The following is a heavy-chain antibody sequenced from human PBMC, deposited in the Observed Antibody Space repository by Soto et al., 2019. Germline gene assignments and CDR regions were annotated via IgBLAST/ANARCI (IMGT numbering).Heavy chain of an antibody. CDR1: GYSFTSYW. CDR2: IYPGDSDT. J-gene: IGHJ4*02. D-gene: IGHD4-17*01. CDR3: ASLNEDSVSTSFDY. Sequence: GESLKISCKGSGYSFTSYWIGWVRQMPGKGLEWMGIIYPGDSDTRYSPSFQGQVTISADTSISTAYLQWSSLKAADTAMYYCASLNEDSVSTSFDYWGQGTLVTVSS. V-gene: IGHV5-51*01.